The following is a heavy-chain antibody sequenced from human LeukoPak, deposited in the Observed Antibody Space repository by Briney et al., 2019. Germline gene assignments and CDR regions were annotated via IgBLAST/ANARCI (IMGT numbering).Heavy chain of an antibody. CDR3: ARDYPGPTGFGMDV. D-gene: IGHD4-11*01. Sequence: GGSLRLSCAASGFIFDDYAMHWVRQAPGKGLEWVSGITWNSVTIGYAGSVKGRFTISRDNAKKLLYLQMNGLRVEDSAVYYCARDYPGPTGFGMDVWGQGTTVIVSS. CDR1: GFIFDDYA. V-gene: IGHV3-9*01. J-gene: IGHJ6*02. CDR2: ITWNSVTI.